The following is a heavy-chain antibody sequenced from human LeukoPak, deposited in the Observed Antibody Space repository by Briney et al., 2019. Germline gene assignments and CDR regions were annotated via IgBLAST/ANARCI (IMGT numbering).Heavy chain of an antibody. J-gene: IGHJ6*03. CDR3: ARGADFGGYSRCYMDV. CDR2: INPNTGGT. Sequence: ASVKVACKTSGYTFTGSYIHWVRLAPGQGLEWMGWINPNTGGTNFGQKFQGRVTMSRDTSISTVSIEVSSLRSDDSAVYYCARGADFGGYSRCYMDVWGKGTTVTVSS. V-gene: IGHV1-2*02. D-gene: IGHD3-16*01. CDR1: GYTFTGSY.